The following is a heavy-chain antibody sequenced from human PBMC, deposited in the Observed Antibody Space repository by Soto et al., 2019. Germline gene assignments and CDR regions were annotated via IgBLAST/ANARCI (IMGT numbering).Heavy chain of an antibody. CDR3: ARAYSPTVTTSGEHWYFDL. V-gene: IGHV1-69*01. CDR2: IIPIFGTA. CDR1: GGTFSSYA. J-gene: IGHJ2*01. Sequence: QVQLVQSGAEVKKPGSSVKVSCKASGGTFSSYAISWVRQAPGQGLEWMGGIIPIFGTANYAQKFQGRVTITADESTTTAYMELSSLRSEDTAVYYCARAYSPTVTTSGEHWYFDLWGRGTLVTVSS. D-gene: IGHD4-17*01.